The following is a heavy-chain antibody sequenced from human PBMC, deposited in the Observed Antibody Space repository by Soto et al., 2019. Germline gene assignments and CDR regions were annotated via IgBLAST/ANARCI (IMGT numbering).Heavy chain of an antibody. Sequence: QVQLLQSGPGLVKPSGTLSLTCAVSGGSVSSTNWWTWVRQSPGKGLEWIGEIYHSGTATYNPSLRGRVTISVDKPNNQFSLKMRYMTAADTAVYYCGTLPPHIDLTLLPIPTWGQGTLVAVSS. J-gene: IGHJ4*02. D-gene: IGHD3-10*01. V-gene: IGHV4-4*02. CDR3: GTLPPHIDLTLLPIPT. CDR2: IYHSGTA. CDR1: GGSVSSTNW.